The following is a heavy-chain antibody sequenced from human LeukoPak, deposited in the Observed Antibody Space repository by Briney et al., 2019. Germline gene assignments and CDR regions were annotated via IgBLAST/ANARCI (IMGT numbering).Heavy chain of an antibody. J-gene: IGHJ5*02. CDR3: ARDEMRGLYYYGSGSSWFDP. CDR1: GFSFSSYS. D-gene: IGHD3-10*01. V-gene: IGHV3-21*01. CDR2: ISSSNSYI. Sequence: GGSLRLSCAVSGFSFSSYSMNWVRQAPGKGLEWVSSISSSNSYIYYADSVKGRFTISRDNAKNSLYLQMNSLRAEDTAVYYCARDEMRGLYYYGSGSSWFDPWGQGTLVTVSS.